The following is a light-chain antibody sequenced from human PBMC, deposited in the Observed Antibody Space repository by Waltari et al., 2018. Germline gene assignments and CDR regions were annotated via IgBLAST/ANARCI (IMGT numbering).Light chain of an antibody. J-gene: IGKJ2*01. CDR3: MQTTHWRS. CDR1: QSLLQSDGKTY. V-gene: IGKV2D-29*01. CDR2: EVA. Sequence: EIVMTQTPLSLSVTPGQAASITCKSSQSLLQSDGKTYLYWYLQRAGQSPQLLIYEVAMRFSGVSDRISGSGSGTDFTLTISRVETDDVGIYFCMQTTHWRSFGRGTKLEIK.